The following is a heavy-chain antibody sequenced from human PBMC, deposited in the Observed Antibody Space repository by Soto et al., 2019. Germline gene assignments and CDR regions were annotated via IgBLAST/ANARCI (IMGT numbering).Heavy chain of an antibody. J-gene: IGHJ3*01. Sequence: EVRLEESGGGLVQPGGSLRLSCVASGFTSGSTWMSWVRHTPGRGLEWVANINQDGSASYYVDSVKGRFTISRDNAKNSLYRQMNSLRAEDTAVYFCARDSGYCRSPDCKGDAFDVWGQGIMVTVSS. V-gene: IGHV3-7*05. CDR3: ARDSGYCRSPDCKGDAFDV. D-gene: IGHD2-2*03. CDR1: GFTSGSTW. CDR2: INQDGSAS.